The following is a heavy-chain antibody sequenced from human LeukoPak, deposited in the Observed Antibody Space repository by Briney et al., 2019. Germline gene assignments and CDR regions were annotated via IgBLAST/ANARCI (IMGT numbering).Heavy chain of an antibody. CDR1: GFSFSDNY. CDR3: AWTRGAGPGGHFDY. V-gene: IGHV3-11*03. CDR2: ISNSGSYT. J-gene: IGHJ4*02. D-gene: IGHD6-19*01. Sequence: PGGSLRLSCAASGFSFSDNYMSWIRQAPGKGLEWVSYISNSGSYTNYPDSVKGRFTISRDNAKNSLHLQMNSLRDEDTAMYYCAWTRGAGPGGHFDYWGQGTLVTVSS.